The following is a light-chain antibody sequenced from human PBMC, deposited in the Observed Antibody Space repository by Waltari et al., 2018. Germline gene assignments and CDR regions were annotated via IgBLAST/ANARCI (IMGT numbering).Light chain of an antibody. CDR3: CSYAGSTTYV. J-gene: IGLJ1*01. Sequence: QSALTQPASVSGSPGQSITISCPGTRSDVGSYKFVSWYQQYPGKAPKLMIYEVSQRPSGVSNRFSGSKSGNTASLTISGLQAEDEADYYCCSYAGSTTYVFGTGTKVTVL. CDR2: EVS. CDR1: RSDVGSYKF. V-gene: IGLV2-23*02.